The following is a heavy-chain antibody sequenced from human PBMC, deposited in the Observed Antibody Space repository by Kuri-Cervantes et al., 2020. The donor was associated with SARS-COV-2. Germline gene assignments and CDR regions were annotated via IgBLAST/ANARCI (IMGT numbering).Heavy chain of an antibody. CDR2: INPNSGGT. CDR1: GYTFTGYY. CDR3: ARSTPLRRLVVISQGGAFDI. D-gene: IGHD3-22*01. V-gene: IGHV1-2*04. J-gene: IGHJ3*02. Sequence: ASVKVSCKASGYTFTGYYMHWVRQAPGQGLEWMGWINPNSGGTNYAQKFQGWVTMTRDTSISIVYMELSRLRSDDTAVYYCARSTPLRRLVVISQGGAFDIRGQGTMVTVSS.